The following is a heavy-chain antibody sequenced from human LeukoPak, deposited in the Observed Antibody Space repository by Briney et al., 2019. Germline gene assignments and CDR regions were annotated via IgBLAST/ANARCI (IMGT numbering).Heavy chain of an antibody. D-gene: IGHD2-2*01. CDR3: ARNIVVVPAAYYYYYYGMDV. Sequence: ASVKVSCKASGYTFTVYYMHWVRQAPGQGLEWMGGIIPIFGTANYAQKFQGRVTITADESTSTAYMELSSLRSEDTAVYYCARNIVVVPAAYYYYYYGMDVWGQGTTVTVSS. V-gene: IGHV1-69*13. J-gene: IGHJ6*02. CDR1: GYTFTVYY. CDR2: IIPIFGTA.